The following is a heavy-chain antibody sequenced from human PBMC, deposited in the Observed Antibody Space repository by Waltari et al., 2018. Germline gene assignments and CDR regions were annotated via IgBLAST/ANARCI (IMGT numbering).Heavy chain of an antibody. CDR3: ARGGRERLNCWYFDY. V-gene: IGHV4-39*07. CDR1: GGSISSSSYY. CDR2: IPYGGST. D-gene: IGHD1-26*01. Sequence: QLQLQASCPGLVKPSETLSLTCTVSGGSISSSSYYSGWIRQPPGKGLEWIGGIPYGGSTCYNPHLKSRVTIAVDTSKNQFYQKQSSVTAADTAVYYWARGGRERLNCWYFDYWGQGTLVTVSS. J-gene: IGHJ4*02.